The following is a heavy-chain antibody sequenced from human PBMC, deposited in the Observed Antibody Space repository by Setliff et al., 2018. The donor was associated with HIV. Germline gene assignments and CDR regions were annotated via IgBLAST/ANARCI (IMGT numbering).Heavy chain of an antibody. CDR2: IKPSAGST. J-gene: IGHJ6*03. CDR3: ARGGHYTGSYLPRDYYMDV. V-gene: IGHV1-46*01. Sequence: ASVKVSCKASGDTFTNFYIHWARQAPGQGLEWLGMIKPSAGSTTYAQKFQGRVTMTSDTSTSTVYMDLSSLGSEDTAVYYCARGGHYTGSYLPRDYYMDVWGKGTTVTVSS. CDR1: GDTFTNFY. D-gene: IGHD1-26*01.